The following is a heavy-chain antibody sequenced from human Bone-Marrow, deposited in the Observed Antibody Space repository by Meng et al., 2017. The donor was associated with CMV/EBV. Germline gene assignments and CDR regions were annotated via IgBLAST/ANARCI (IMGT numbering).Heavy chain of an antibody. CDR2: IIPIFGTA. Sequence: SVKVSCKASGGTFSSYAISWVRQAPGQGLEWMGGIIPIFGTANYAQKFQGRVTITTDESTSTAYMELSSLRSEDTAVYYCAKDPFRMADAFDIWGRGTMVTVSS. CDR1: GGTFSSYA. D-gene: IGHD2-8*01. CDR3: AKDPFRMADAFDI. V-gene: IGHV1-69*05. J-gene: IGHJ3*02.